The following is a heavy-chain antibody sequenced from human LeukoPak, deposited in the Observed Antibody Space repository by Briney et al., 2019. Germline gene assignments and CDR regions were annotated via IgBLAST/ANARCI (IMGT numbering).Heavy chain of an antibody. V-gene: IGHV3-53*01. Sequence: PGGSLRLSCAASGFTVSSNYMSWVRQAPGKGLEWVSVIYSGGSTYYADSVKGRFTISRDNSKNTLYLQMNSLRAEDTAVYYCATYRQVLLPFESWGQGTLVTVSS. D-gene: IGHD2-8*02. CDR2: IYSGGST. CDR3: ATYRQVLLPFES. CDR1: GFTVSSNY. J-gene: IGHJ4*02.